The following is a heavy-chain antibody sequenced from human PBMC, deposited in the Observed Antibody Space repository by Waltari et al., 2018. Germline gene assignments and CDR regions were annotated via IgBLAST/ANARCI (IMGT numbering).Heavy chain of an antibody. Sequence: EVQLVESGGGLIQPGGSLRLSCAASGFTVSSNSMSWVRQAPGKGLEWVSIIDSGGNTYYADSVKGRFTISRDDSMNTVYVQMNSLRAEDTALYYCARANYYDSIYGMDVWGQGTTVTVSS. CDR1: GFTVSSNS. J-gene: IGHJ6*02. D-gene: IGHD3-22*01. V-gene: IGHV3-53*01. CDR3: ARANYYDSIYGMDV. CDR2: IDSGGNT.